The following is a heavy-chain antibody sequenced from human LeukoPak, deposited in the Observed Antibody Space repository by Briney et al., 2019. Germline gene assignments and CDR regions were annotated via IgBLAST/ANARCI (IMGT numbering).Heavy chain of an antibody. V-gene: IGHV3-21*01. D-gene: IGHD1-26*01. CDR3: ARDPENVSGSHSHFDL. CDR2: ISSSSSYI. Sequence: GSLRLSCAASGFTFSSYSMNWVRQAPGKGLEWVSSISSSSSYIYYADSVKGRFTISRDNAKNSLYLQMNSLRAEDTAVYYCARDPENVSGSHSHFDLWGRGTLVTVSS. CDR1: GFTFSSYS. J-gene: IGHJ2*01.